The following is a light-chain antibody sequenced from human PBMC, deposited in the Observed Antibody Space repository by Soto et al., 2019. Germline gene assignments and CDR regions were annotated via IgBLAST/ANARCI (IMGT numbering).Light chain of an antibody. CDR3: SSFTSSSSYV. CDR1: SSDVGSYNS. J-gene: IGLJ1*01. Sequence: QSALAQPASVSGSPGQSLAISCTGTSSDVGSYNSVSWYQQYPGKAPTLMIHDVSNRPSGVSDRFSGSKSGNTASLTIPGLQAEDEADYYCSSFTSSSSYVFGSGTKVTVL. V-gene: IGLV2-14*03. CDR2: DVS.